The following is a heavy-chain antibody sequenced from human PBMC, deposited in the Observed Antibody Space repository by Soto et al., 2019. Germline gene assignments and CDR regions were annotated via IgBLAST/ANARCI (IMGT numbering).Heavy chain of an antibody. J-gene: IGHJ4*02. CDR2: ARNKVNGYTT. Sequence: PGGSLRLSCAASGFTFSDHYMDWVRQAPGEGLEWVGRARNKVNGYTTAYAASVKGRFTISRDDSKNSLYLQMNSLKTEDTAVYFCARLMGTGFDLWGQGTLVTVSS. CDR1: GFTFSDHY. CDR3: ARLMGTGFDL. V-gene: IGHV3-72*01. D-gene: IGHD2-8*01.